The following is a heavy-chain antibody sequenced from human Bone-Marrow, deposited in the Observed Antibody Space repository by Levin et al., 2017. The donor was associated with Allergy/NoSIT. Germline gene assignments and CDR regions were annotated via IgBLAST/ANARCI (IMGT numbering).Heavy chain of an antibody. CDR1: GFTFSSYG. Sequence: GESLKISCAASGFTFSSYGMHWVRQAPGKGLEWVAVISYDGSNKYYADSVKGRFTISRDNSKNTLYLQMNSLRAEDTAVYYCAKDPAVGATSGYFDYWGQGTLVTVSS. D-gene: IGHD1-26*01. J-gene: IGHJ4*02. V-gene: IGHV3-30*18. CDR3: AKDPAVGATSGYFDY. CDR2: ISYDGSNK.